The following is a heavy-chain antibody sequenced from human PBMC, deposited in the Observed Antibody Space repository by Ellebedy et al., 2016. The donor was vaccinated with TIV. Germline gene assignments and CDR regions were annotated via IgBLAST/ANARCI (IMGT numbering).Heavy chain of an antibody. V-gene: IGHV1-18*04. CDR2: ISAYNGNT. Sequence: ASVKVSXXASGYTFTSYGISWVRQAPGQGLEWMGWISAYNGNTNYAQKLQGRVTMTTDTSTSTAYMELRSLRSEDTAVYYCARVPPGYCSGGSCYRNWFDPWGQGTLVTVSS. D-gene: IGHD2-15*01. CDR1: GYTFTSYG. J-gene: IGHJ5*02. CDR3: ARVPPGYCSGGSCYRNWFDP.